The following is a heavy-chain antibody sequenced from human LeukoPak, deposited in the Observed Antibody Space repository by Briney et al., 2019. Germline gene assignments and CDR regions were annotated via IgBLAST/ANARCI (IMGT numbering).Heavy chain of an antibody. CDR3: ANTYYDFWSGYYKYFQH. D-gene: IGHD3-3*01. J-gene: IGHJ1*01. V-gene: IGHV4-34*01. CDR1: GGSFSGYY. Sequence: SETLSLTCAVYGGSFSGYYWSWIRQPPGKGLEWIGEINHSGSTNYNPSLKSRVTISVDTSKNQFSLKLSSVTAADTAVYYCANTYYDFWSGYYKYFQHWGQGTLVTVSS. CDR2: INHSGST.